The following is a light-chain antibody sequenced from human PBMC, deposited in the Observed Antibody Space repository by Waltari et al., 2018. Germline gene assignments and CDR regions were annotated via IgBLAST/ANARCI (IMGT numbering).Light chain of an antibody. CDR1: RLITRNY. J-gene: IGKJ2*01. CDR2: GVS. CDR3: QQYGDSPAT. V-gene: IGKV3-20*01. Sequence: IVLTQSPGTLSLSLGERATLSCRAGRLITRNYFAWYQQRPGQAPRLLIYGVSSRASGVSDRFSAGGSGRDFSLTISRLEPEDFAVYYCQQYGDSPATFGQGTKLEI.